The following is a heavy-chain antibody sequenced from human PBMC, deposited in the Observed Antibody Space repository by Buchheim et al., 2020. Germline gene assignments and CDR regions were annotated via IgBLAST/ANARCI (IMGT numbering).Heavy chain of an antibody. Sequence: QVQLVQSGAEVKKPGASVKVSCKASGYTFTSYDINWVRQATGQGLEWMGWMNPNSGNTGYAQKFQGRVTMTRNTSISTAYMVVSSLRSEDTAVYYCAFLGDYDSSVATPRHYYYYGMDVWSQGTT. D-gene: IGHD3-22*01. CDR2: MNPNSGNT. CDR1: GYTFTSYD. J-gene: IGHJ6*02. V-gene: IGHV1-8*01. CDR3: AFLGDYDSSVATPRHYYYYGMDV.